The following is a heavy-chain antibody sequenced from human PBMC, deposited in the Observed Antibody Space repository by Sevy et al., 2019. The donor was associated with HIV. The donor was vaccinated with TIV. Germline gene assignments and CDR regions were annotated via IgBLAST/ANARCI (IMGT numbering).Heavy chain of an antibody. V-gene: IGHV1-24*01. Sequence: ASVKVSCKVYGYTLTELSMHWVRQAPGKGLEWMGCFDPEDGEAIYPQSFQGRVTLTEDTSTDTAYMELSGLRSEDTGGYFCSGGGNGGGMDVWGQGTTVTVSS. J-gene: IGHJ6*02. D-gene: IGHD1-1*01. CDR3: SGGGNGGGMDV. CDR2: FDPEDGEA. CDR1: GYTLTELS.